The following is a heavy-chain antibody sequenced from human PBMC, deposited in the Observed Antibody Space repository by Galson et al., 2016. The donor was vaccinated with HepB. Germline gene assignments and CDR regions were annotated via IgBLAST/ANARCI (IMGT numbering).Heavy chain of an antibody. CDR2: ITPYSDNT. CDR3: ARAVGPLGLCWDN. CDR1: GYTFTSYG. J-gene: IGHJ4*02. Sequence: SVKVSCKASGYTFTSYGISWIRQAPGQGLEWMGWITPYSDNTNYAQNLQGRVTMTTDTSTSTAYMELRSLRSDDTAVYYYARAVGPLGLCWDNWGQGTLVTVSS. V-gene: IGHV1-18*01. D-gene: IGHD1-26*01.